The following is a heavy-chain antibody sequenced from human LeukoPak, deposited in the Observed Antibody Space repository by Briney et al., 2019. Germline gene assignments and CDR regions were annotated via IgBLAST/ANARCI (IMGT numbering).Heavy chain of an antibody. CDR1: GFAFSIYW. Sequence: TGGSLRLSCAASGFAFSIYWMSWVRQAPGKGLEWVANIEQDGSEKYYVDSVKGRLTISRDNAKNSLYLQMNSLRAEDTAVYYCARELPHNWFDPWGQGTLVTVSS. J-gene: IGHJ5*02. CDR3: ARELPHNWFDP. V-gene: IGHV3-7*01. CDR2: IEQDGSEK.